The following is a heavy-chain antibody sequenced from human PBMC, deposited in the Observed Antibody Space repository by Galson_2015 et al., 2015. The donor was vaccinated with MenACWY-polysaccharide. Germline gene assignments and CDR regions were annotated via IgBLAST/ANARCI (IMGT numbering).Heavy chain of an antibody. CDR2: ISWNSGSI. Sequence: SLRLSCAASGFTFSSYDMNWVRQAPGKGLEWVSGISWNSGSIGYADSVKGRFTISRDNAKNSLYLQMNSLRAGDTALYYCAKDMMPRIPNPELDAFDIWGQGTM. CDR3: AKDMMPRIPNPELDAFDI. V-gene: IGHV3-9*01. J-gene: IGHJ3*02. CDR1: GFTFSSYD. D-gene: IGHD1-26*01.